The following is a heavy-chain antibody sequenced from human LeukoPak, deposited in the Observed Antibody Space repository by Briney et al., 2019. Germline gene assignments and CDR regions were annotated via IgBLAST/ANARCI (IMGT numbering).Heavy chain of an antibody. CDR2: ITYDGSDT. Sequence: PGTSLRLSCAASGVNFRTYAFHWVRQAPGKGPEWMAFITYDGSDTYYADSVQGRFTLSRDNSQNTLYLQMTRLRAADTAVYYCARPGGYAFDMWGQGTMVTVSS. D-gene: IGHD3-10*01. CDR1: GVNFRTYA. CDR3: ARPGGYAFDM. V-gene: IGHV3-30*04. J-gene: IGHJ3*02.